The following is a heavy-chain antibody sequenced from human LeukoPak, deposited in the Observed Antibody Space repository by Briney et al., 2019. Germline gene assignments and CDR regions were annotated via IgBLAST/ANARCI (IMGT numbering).Heavy chain of an antibody. V-gene: IGHV4-34*01. D-gene: IGHD6-13*01. CDR3: ARITTTWYSSQIFDY. Sequence: SETLSLTCTVSGGSISTYFWSWIRQPPGKGLEWIGEINHSGSTNYNPSLKSRVTISVDTSKNQFSLKLSSVTAADTAVYYCARITTTWYSSQIFDYWGQGTLVTVSS. CDR2: INHSGST. J-gene: IGHJ4*02. CDR1: GGSISTYF.